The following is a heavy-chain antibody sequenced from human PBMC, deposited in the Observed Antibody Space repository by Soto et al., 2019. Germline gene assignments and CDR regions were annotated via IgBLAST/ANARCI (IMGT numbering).Heavy chain of an antibody. CDR1: GFTVSSNY. CDR2: IYSGGST. J-gene: IGHJ6*02. CDR3: ASDHSIPMVRGVIIPAYGMDV. D-gene: IGHD3-10*01. V-gene: IGHV3-53*04. Sequence: EVQLVESGGGLVQPGGSLRLSCAASGFTVSSNYMSWVRQAPGKGLEWVSVIYSGGSTYYADSVKGRFPISRHNSKNTLYLQMNSLRAEDTALYYCASDHSIPMVRGVIIPAYGMDVWGQGTTVTVSS.